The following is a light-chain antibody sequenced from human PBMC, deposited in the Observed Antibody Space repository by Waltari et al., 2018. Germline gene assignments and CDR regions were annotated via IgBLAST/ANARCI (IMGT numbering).Light chain of an antibody. Sequence: SYDLAQPLSVSVARGHSARLSCGESNIAPNSVHWYQQKPGQAPVLVIYRDTNRASAIPDRFSASNPGKTATLIISRAQAGDEADYYCQVWDSDTYWVFGGGTRLTVL. CDR1: NIAPNS. CDR3: QVWDSDTYWV. CDR2: RDT. V-gene: IGLV3-9*01. J-gene: IGLJ3*02.